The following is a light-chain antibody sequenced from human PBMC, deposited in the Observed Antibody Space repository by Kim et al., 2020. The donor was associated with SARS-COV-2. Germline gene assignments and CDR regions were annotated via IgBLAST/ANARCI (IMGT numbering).Light chain of an antibody. Sequence: SPGERAPPACSASERVSSTYLAWYQHKPGQAPRLLIYAASSRATGIPDRVNGSGSGTDFTLTISKLEPEDFAVYYCQQYDTSPRTFGPGTKVDIK. V-gene: IGKV3-20*01. CDR2: AAS. CDR1: ERVSSTY. CDR3: QQYDTSPRT. J-gene: IGKJ3*01.